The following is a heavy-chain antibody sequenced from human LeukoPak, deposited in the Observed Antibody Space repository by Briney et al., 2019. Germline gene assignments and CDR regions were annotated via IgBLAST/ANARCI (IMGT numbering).Heavy chain of an antibody. V-gene: IGHV4-31*03. D-gene: IGHD2-2*01. J-gene: IGHJ5*02. CDR2: IYYSGST. Sequence: PSQTLSLTCTVSGGSISSGGYYWSWIRQHPGKGLEWIGYIYYSGSTYYNPSLKSRVTISVDTSKNQFSLKLSSVTAADTAVYYCARDFGSSTSLRWFDPWGQGTLVTVSP. CDR3: ARDFGSSTSLRWFDP. CDR1: GGSISSGGYY.